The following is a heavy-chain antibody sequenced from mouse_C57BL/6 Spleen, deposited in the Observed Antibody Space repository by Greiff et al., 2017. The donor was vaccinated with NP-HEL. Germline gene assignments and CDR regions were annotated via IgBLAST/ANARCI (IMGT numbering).Heavy chain of an antibody. CDR2: IDPANGNT. Sequence: EVQRVESVAELVRPGASVKLSCTASGFNIKNTYMHWVKQRPEQGLEWIGRIDPANGNTKYAPKFQGKATITADTSSNTAYLQLSSLTSEDTAIYYCALDSSGPLSMDYWGQGTSVTVSS. V-gene: IGHV14-3*01. CDR3: ALDSSGPLSMDY. CDR1: GFNIKNTY. D-gene: IGHD3-2*02. J-gene: IGHJ4*01.